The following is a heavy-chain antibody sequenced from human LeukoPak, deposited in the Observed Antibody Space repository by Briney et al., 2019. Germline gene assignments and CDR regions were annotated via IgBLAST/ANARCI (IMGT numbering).Heavy chain of an antibody. J-gene: IGHJ4*02. Sequence: PGGSLRLSCAASGFTFNSYVMHWVRQAPGKGLEWVAFIHFGGGNEHYADAVKGRFTISRDNSKNTLYLQMNSLRAEDTAVYYCARAVGYSYGLYYFDYWGQGTLVTASS. V-gene: IGHV3-30*02. D-gene: IGHD5-18*01. CDR3: ARAVGYSYGLYYFDY. CDR2: IHFGGGNE. CDR1: GFTFNSYV.